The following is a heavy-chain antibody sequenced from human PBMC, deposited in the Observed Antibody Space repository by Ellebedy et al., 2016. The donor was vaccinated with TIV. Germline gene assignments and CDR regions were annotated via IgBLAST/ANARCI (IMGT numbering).Heavy chain of an antibody. V-gene: IGHV1-2*02. CDR3: ARERDASMASYYYYGMDV. D-gene: IGHD5-18*01. CDR1: GYTFTAYY. J-gene: IGHJ6*02. Sequence: AASVKVSCKASGYTFTAYYLHWVRQAPGQGLEWMGWINPNSGGTNFAQKFQGRVTMTRDTSITTAYMDLSRLKSDDTAVYYCARERDASMASYYYYGMDVWGQGTTVTVSS. CDR2: INPNSGGT.